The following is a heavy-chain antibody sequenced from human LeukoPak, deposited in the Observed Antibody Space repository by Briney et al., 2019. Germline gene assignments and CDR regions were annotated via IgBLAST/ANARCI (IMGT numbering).Heavy chain of an antibody. D-gene: IGHD6-13*01. J-gene: IGHJ4*02. CDR1: EFTASNYW. Sequence: GGSLRLSCVVSEFTASNYWMSWVRQAPGKGLEWVANIKQDGSQENYVDSVKGRFTISRDNAKNSVDLQMNGLLVEDTAVYYCVREWAGGLAAAGTRIEGSYWGQGTQVTVSS. CDR2: IKQDGSQE. CDR3: VREWAGGLAAAGTRIEGSY. V-gene: IGHV3-7*01.